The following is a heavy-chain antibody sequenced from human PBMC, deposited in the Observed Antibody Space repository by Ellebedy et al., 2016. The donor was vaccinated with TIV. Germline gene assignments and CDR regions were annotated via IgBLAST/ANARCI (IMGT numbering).Heavy chain of an antibody. J-gene: IGHJ6*02. V-gene: IGHV1-69*04. Sequence: AASVKVSCKASGGTFSSYAISWVRQAPGQGLEWMGRIIPILGIANYAQKFQGRVTITADKSTSTAYMELSSLRSEDTAVYYCARVLSGPNYYYGMDVWGQGTTVTVCS. CDR1: GGTFSSYA. CDR2: IIPILGIA. D-gene: IGHD2-15*01. CDR3: ARVLSGPNYYYGMDV.